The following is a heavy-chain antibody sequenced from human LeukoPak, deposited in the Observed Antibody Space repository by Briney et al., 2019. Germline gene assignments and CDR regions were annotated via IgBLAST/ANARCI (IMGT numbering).Heavy chain of an antibody. CDR2: IRGGGET. V-gene: IGHV3-23*01. CDR3: AKDAVAPGSGGDYFDY. D-gene: IGHD3-10*01. Sequence: GGSLRLSCAASGFSFSNYAMSWVRQAPARGPEWVSSIRGGGETFYADSVKGRFTLSRDNSKNTLSLQMNSLRAEDTAVYYCAKDAVAPGSGGDYFDYWGQGTLVTVSS. CDR1: GFSFSNYA. J-gene: IGHJ4*02.